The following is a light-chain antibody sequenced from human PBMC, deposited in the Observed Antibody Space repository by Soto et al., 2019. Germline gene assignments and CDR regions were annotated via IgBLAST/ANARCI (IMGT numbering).Light chain of an antibody. Sequence: QSVLTQPASVSGSPGQSINISCTGKSSDIGGYNYVSWYQHHPGKAPKLIIYDVSNRPSGVSNPFSGSKSGNTASLTISGLQPEDEADYYCSSYTTSNTRQIVFGTGTRSP. J-gene: IGLJ1*01. CDR2: DVS. CDR1: SSDIGGYNY. CDR3: SSYTTSNTRQIV. V-gene: IGLV2-14*03.